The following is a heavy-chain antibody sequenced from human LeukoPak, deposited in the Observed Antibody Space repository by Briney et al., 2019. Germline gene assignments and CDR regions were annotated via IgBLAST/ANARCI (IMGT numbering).Heavy chain of an antibody. CDR3: AWIVRSYYDHQIDY. D-gene: IGHD3-3*01. CDR1: GFSLSTSGMC. V-gene: IGHV2-70*11. CDR2: IDWDDDK. J-gene: IGHJ4*02. Sequence: SGPTLVKPTQTLTLTCTFSGFSLSTSGMCVNWIRQPPGKALEWLARIDWDDDKYYNTSLKTRLTISKDTSKYQVVLTMTNMDPVDTAAYYCAWIVRSYYDHQIDYWGQGTLVTVSS.